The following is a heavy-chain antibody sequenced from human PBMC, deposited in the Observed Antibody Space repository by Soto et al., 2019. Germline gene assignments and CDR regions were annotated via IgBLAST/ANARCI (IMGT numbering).Heavy chain of an antibody. Sequence: PGGSLRLSCAASGFTFSSYAMSWVRQAPGKGLEWVSAISGSGSSTYYADSVKGRFTISRDNSKNTLYLQMNSLRSEDTAVYYFAKDPRKGAMYGSGSRLHWFDPWGQGTPVTVSS. CDR1: GFTFSSYA. D-gene: IGHD3-10*01. CDR2: ISGSGSST. V-gene: IGHV3-23*01. CDR3: AKDPRKGAMYGSGSRLHWFDP. J-gene: IGHJ5*02.